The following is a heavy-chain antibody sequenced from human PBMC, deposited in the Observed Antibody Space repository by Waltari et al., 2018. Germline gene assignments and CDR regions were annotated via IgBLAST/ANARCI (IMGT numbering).Heavy chain of an antibody. CDR1: GFTFSSHS. CDR3: AIGGVETSWYWRY. J-gene: IGHJ4*02. Sequence: EVQLVESGGGLVKPGGSLRLSCAASGFTFSSHSMNWVRQAPGKGLEWVSSISSSSSYIYYADSVKVRFTTSTANAKTALYLQMNSLRAEDTAVYYCAIGGVETSWYWRYWGQGTLVTVSS. V-gene: IGHV3-21*01. D-gene: IGHD6-13*01. CDR2: ISSSSSYI.